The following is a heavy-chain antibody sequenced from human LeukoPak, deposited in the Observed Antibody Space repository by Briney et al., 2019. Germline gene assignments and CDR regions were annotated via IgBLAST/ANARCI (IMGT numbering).Heavy chain of an antibody. CDR1: GFTFSSYA. Sequence: GGSLRLSCAPSGFTFSSYAMHWVRQAPGKGLEWVAIISYDGSNEYYADSVKGRFTISRDNSKNTLYLQMNSLRAEDTAVYYCARDRGGLRFEYYFDYWGQGTLVTVSS. CDR3: ARDRGGLRFEYYFDY. CDR2: ISYDGSNE. D-gene: IGHD5-12*01. V-gene: IGHV3-30*04. J-gene: IGHJ4*02.